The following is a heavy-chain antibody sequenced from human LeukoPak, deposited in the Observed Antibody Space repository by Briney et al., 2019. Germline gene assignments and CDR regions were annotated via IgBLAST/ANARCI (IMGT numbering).Heavy chain of an antibody. J-gene: IGHJ4*02. CDR3: ARGIYGDYEGDY. CDR1: GYTFTSYD. CDR2: MNPNSGNT. V-gene: IGHV1-8*01. Sequence: ASVKVSCKASGYTFTSYDINWVRQATGQGLEWMGWMNPNSGNTGYAQKFQGRVTMTRNTSISTAYMELSSLRSEDAAVYYCARGIYGDYEGDYWGQGTLVTVSS. D-gene: IGHD4-17*01.